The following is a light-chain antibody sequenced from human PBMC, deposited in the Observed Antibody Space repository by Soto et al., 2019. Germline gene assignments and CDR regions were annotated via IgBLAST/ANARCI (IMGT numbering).Light chain of an antibody. CDR1: SGHSNYA. CDR2: LNSDGSL. V-gene: IGLV4-69*01. Sequence: QSVLTQTPSASASLGASVKLTCTLSSGHSNYAITWHQQQPEKGPRYLMKLNSDGSLSKGDGIPDRFSGSSSGAERHLTIASLQSDDEDDYYCQTWDTGIGVFGGGTKLTVL. J-gene: IGLJ3*02. CDR3: QTWDTGIGV.